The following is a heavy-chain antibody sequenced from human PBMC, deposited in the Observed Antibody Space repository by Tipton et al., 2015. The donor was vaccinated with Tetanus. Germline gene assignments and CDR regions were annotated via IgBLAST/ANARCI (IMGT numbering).Heavy chain of an antibody. J-gene: IGHJ6*02. CDR3: ARERIEAFYYHGLDV. Sequence: SLTCNVSGGSITSYYWSWIRQRPGRGLEWVGYVHYTGKDNYSPSLRSRVTLSVDTSKNQFSLKMNSVTAADTAVYYCARERIEAFYYHGLDVWGPGTTVTVSS. CDR2: VHYTGKD. D-gene: IGHD2-21*01. CDR1: GGSITSYY. V-gene: IGHV4-59*13.